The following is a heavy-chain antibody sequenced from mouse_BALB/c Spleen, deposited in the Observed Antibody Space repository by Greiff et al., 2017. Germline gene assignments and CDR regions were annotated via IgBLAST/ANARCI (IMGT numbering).Heavy chain of an antibody. J-gene: IGHJ4*01. CDR1: GYTFTSYW. CDR3: ARSTYYAMDY. D-gene: IGHD2-1*01. Sequence: VQLVESGAELAKPGASVKMSCKASGYTFTSYWMHWVKQRPGQGLEWIGYINPSTGYTEYNQKFKDKATLTADKSSSTAYMQLSSLTSEDSAVYYCARSTYYAMDYWGQGTSVTVSS. CDR2: INPSTGYT. V-gene: IGHV1-7*01.